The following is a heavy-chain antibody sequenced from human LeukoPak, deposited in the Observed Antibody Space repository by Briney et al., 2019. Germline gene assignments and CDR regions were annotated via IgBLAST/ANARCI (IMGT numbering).Heavy chain of an antibody. CDR2: ISYDGSNK. D-gene: IGHD3-9*01. J-gene: IGHJ4*02. Sequence: QSGGSLRLSCAASGFTFSSYAMHWVRQAPGKGLEWVAVISYDGSNKYYADSVKGRFTISRDNSKNTLYLQMNSLRAEDTAVYYCATLGGYILTGLLPDYWGQGTLVTVSS. CDR3: ATLGGYILTGLLPDY. V-gene: IGHV3-30-3*01. CDR1: GFTFSSYA.